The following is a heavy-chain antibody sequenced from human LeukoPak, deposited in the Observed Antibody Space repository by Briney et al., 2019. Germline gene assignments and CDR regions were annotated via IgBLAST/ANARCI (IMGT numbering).Heavy chain of an antibody. CDR1: GGSISSYY. J-gene: IGHJ3*02. CDR2: IYYSGST. D-gene: IGHD5-12*01. Sequence: PSETLSLTCTVSGGSISSYYWSWIRQPPGQGLEWIGYIYYSGSTNYNPSLKSRVTISVDTSKNQFSLKLSSVTAADTAVYYCARSRGYSGYAFDDAFDIWGQGTMVTVSS. CDR3: ARSRGYSGYAFDDAFDI. V-gene: IGHV4-59*01.